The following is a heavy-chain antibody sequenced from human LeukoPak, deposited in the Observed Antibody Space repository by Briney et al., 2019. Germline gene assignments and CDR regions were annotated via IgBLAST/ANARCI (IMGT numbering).Heavy chain of an antibody. V-gene: IGHV4-59*01. CDR3: ARELAVAGTNWFDP. CDR1: GGSISSYY. J-gene: IGHJ5*02. CDR2: IYYSGST. D-gene: IGHD6-19*01. Sequence: SETLSLTCTVSGGSISSYYWSWIRQPPGKGLEWIGYIYYSGSTNYNPSLKSRVTISVDTSKNQFSLKLSSVTAADTAVYYCARELAVAGTNWFDPWGQGTLVTASS.